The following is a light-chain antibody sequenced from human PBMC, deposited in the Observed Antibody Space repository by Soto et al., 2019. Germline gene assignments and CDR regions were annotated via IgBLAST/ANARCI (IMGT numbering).Light chain of an antibody. J-gene: IGKJ5*01. CDR1: QSVDNW. CDR3: QQANTFPFT. CDR2: STS. V-gene: IGKV1-12*01. Sequence: DIQLTQSPSSVSASVGDSVTITCRASQSVDNWLAWYQQKPGKAPTLLIYSTSSLQSGVPSRFSGSGSGTDFTLTISGLQPEDFAVYYCQQANTFPFTFGQGTRLDIK.